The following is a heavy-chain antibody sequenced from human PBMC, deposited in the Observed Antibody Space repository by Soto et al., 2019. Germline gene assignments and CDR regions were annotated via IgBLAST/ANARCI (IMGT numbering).Heavy chain of an antibody. J-gene: IGHJ5*02. V-gene: IGHV5-10-1*01. Sequence: GESLKISCKGSGYSFTSYWISWVRQMPGKGLEWMGRIDPSDSYTNYSPFFQGHVTISADKSISTAYLQWSSLKASDTAMYYCARHRGAAAGDNWFDPWGQGTLVTVSS. CDR2: IDPSDSYT. CDR1: GYSFTSYW. D-gene: IGHD6-13*01. CDR3: ARHRGAAAGDNWFDP.